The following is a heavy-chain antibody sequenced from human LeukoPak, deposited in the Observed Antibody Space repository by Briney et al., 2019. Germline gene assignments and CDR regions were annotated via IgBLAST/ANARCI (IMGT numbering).Heavy chain of an antibody. CDR1: GGSISSSTYY. D-gene: IGHD6-19*01. J-gene: IGHJ6*03. CDR2: IYYSGST. V-gene: IGHV4-39*07. Sequence: PSETLSLTCTVSGGSISSSTYYWDWIRQPPGKGLEWIGSIYYSGSTYYNPSLKSRVTISVDTSKNQFSLKLSSVTAADTAVYYCARDMEQWLVRDYYYYMDVWGKGTTVTVSS. CDR3: ARDMEQWLVRDYYYYMDV.